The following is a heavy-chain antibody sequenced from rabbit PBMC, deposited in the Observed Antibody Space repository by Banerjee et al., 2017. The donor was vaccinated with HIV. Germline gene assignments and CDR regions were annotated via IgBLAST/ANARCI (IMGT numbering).Heavy chain of an antibody. J-gene: IGHJ4*01. CDR3: ARDLTGVIGWNFGL. D-gene: IGHD1-1*01. CDR2: INTSSGNT. V-gene: IGHV1S40*01. CDR1: GLSFSNKYV. Sequence: SMEESGGDLVKPGASLKRTCTASGLSFSNKYVMGWGRQAPGKGLDWIACINTSSGNTVYATWAKGRLSISKSSWTTVTLQMTSLTAADTATYFCARDLTGVIGWNFGLWGPGTLVTVS.